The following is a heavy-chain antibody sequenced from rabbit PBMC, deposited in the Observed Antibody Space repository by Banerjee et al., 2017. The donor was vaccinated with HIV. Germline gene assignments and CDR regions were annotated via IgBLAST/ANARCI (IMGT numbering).Heavy chain of an antibody. Sequence: QEQLEESGGDLVKPEGSLTLTCTASGFSFSSSYWMSWVRQAPGKGLEWIACIDGGVSGSTYYASWAKGRFTISKTSSTTVDLKMTSLTAADTATYFCARYSDGRGAAFDPWGPGTLVTVS. D-gene: IGHD4-1*01. V-gene: IGHV1S45*01. J-gene: IGHJ2*01. CDR1: GFSFSSSYW. CDR2: IDGGVSGST. CDR3: ARYSDGRGAAFDP.